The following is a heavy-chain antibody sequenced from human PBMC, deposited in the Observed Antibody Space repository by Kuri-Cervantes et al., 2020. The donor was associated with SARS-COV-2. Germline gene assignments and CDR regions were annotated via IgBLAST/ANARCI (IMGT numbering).Heavy chain of an antibody. Sequence: GESLKISCAASGFTFSSYSMNWVRQAPGKGLEWVSYISSSGSTIYYADSVKGRFTISRDNAKNSLYLQMNSLRAEDTAVYYCARDHAAGVYDYWGQGTLVTVSS. J-gene: IGHJ4*02. D-gene: IGHD6-13*01. V-gene: IGHV3-48*04. CDR3: ARDHAAGVYDY. CDR2: ISSSGSTI. CDR1: GFTFSSYS.